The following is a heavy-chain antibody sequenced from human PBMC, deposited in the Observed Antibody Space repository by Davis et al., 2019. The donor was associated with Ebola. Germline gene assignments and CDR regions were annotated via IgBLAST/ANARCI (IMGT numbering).Heavy chain of an antibody. CDR1: GYTFSRYW. CDR3: ATMGPHSFGYGLNY. J-gene: IGHJ4*02. Sequence: GESLKISCKASGYTFSRYWIGWVRQTPGKGLEWMAIISPENSDTRYGPSFQGQVTISADKSINTAYLHWSSPEASDTAIYYCATMGPHSFGYGLNYWGQGTLVTVSS. D-gene: IGHD5-18*01. V-gene: IGHV5-51*01. CDR2: ISPENSDT.